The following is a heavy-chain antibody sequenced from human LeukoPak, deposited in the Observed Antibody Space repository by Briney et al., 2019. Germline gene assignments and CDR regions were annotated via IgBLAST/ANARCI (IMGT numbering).Heavy chain of an antibody. Sequence: ASVKVPCKASGYTFTSYDINWVRQATGQGLEWMGWMNPNSGNTGYAQKFQGRVTMTRNTSISTAYMELSSLRSEDTAVYYCASYGDYGHYYYYGMDVWGQGTTVTVSS. J-gene: IGHJ6*02. CDR3: ASYGDYGHYYYYGMDV. CDR2: MNPNSGNT. CDR1: GYTFTSYD. V-gene: IGHV1-8*01. D-gene: IGHD4-17*01.